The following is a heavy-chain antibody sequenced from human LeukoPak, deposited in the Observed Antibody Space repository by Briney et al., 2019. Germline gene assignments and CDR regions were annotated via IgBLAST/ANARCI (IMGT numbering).Heavy chain of an antibody. CDR1: GFTFSSYA. D-gene: IGHD3-3*01. CDR2: ISGSGGST. V-gene: IGHV3-23*01. J-gene: IGHJ2*01. CDR3: AKEWSITIFGVVTPGCFDL. Sequence: GGSLRLSCAASGFTFSSYAMSWVRQAPGKGLEWVSAISGSGGSTYYADSVKGRFTISRDNSKNTLYLQMNSLRAEDTAVYYCAKEWSITIFGVVTPGCFDLWGRGTLVTVSS.